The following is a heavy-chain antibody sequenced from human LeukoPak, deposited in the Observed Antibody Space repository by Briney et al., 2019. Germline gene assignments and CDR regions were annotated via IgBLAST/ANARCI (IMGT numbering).Heavy chain of an antibody. V-gene: IGHV1-18*01. CDR1: GYTFTSYG. D-gene: IGHD6-13*01. J-gene: IGHJ4*02. Sequence: ASVKASCKASGYTFTSYGISWVRQAPGQGLEWMGWISAYNGNTNYAQKLQGRVTMTTDTSTSTAYMELRSLRSDDTAVYYCATSLAGTVFVYWGQGTLVTVSS. CDR3: ATSLAGTVFVY. CDR2: ISAYNGNT.